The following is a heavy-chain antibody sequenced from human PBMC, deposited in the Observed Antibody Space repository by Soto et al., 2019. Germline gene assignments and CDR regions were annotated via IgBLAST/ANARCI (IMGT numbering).Heavy chain of an antibody. CDR3: VKDEYDVVAAGPSLDS. J-gene: IGHJ4*02. CDR2: VSGSGGTT. Sequence: EEQLLESGGDLVQPGGSLRLSCAASGFTFSRHGMNWVRQAPGKGLEWVSGITGTVSGSGGTTYYADSVKGRFTISRDNAKNILYVEMNRQRAEDTAVYYYVKDEYDVVAAGPSLDSCGQGTLVTVSS. CDR1: GFTFSRHG. V-gene: IGHV3-23*01. D-gene: IGHD2-15*01.